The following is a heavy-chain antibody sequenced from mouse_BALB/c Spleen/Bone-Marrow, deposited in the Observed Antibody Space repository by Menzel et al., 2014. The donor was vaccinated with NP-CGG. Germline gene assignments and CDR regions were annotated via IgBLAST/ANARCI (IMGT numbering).Heavy chain of an antibody. CDR2: ISSGSSTI. CDR1: GFTFSSFG. Sequence: EVKLMESGGGLVQPGGSRKLSCAASGFTFSSFGMHWVRQAPEKGLEWVAYISSGSSTIHYADTVKGRFTISRDNPKNTLFLQMTSLRSEDTAMYYCASLTYYAMDYWGQGTSVTVSS. J-gene: IGHJ4*01. V-gene: IGHV5-17*02. CDR3: ASLTYYAMDY.